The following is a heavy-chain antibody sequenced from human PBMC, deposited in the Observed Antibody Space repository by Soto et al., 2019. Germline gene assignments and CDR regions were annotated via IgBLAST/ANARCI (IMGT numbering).Heavy chain of an antibody. CDR1: GCTFSSYA. V-gene: IGHV1-69*13. J-gene: IGHJ4*02. Sequence: SVKVSCKASGCTFSSYAISWVRQAPGQGLEWMGGIIPIFGTANYAQKFQGRVTITADESTSTAYMELSSLRSEDTAVYYCARDPPLGGYSGYDRFDYWGQGTLVTVSS. CDR2: IIPIFGTA. D-gene: IGHD5-12*01. CDR3: ARDPPLGGYSGYDRFDY.